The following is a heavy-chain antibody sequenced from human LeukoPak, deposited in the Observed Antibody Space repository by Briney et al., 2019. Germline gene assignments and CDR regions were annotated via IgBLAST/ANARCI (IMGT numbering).Heavy chain of an antibody. D-gene: IGHD2-2*01. CDR1: GFTFSKYV. V-gene: IGHV3-23*01. CDR2: ISASGGST. Sequence: GGSLRLSCAASGFTFSKYVMSWVRQAPGKGLEWVSVISASGGSTYYADSVKGRFTISRDNPTNTLYLQMNSLRVEDTAVYYCAKFSPSNLDYWGQGSLVTVSS. CDR3: AKFSPSNLDY. J-gene: IGHJ4*02.